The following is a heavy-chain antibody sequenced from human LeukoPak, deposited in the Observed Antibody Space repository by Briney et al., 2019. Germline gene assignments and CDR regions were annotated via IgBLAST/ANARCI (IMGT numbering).Heavy chain of an antibody. CDR2: ISGSGGST. J-gene: IGHJ4*02. Sequence: GGSLRLSCAASGSTFSSYAMTWGRQAPGKGLEWVSAISGSGGSTYYADSVKGRFTISRDNSKNTLYLQMNSLRAEDTAVYYCAKGGLYYYDSSGYFDYWGQGTLVTVSS. V-gene: IGHV3-23*01. D-gene: IGHD3-22*01. CDR3: AKGGLYYYDSSGYFDY. CDR1: GSTFSSYA.